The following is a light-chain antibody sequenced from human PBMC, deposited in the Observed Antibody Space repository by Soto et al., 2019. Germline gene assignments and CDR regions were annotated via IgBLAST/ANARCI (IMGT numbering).Light chain of an antibody. CDR2: GAS. CDR1: QSVSSN. J-gene: IGKJ2*01. CDR3: HQYNNWPT. V-gene: IGKV3-15*01. Sequence: EIVMTQSPATLSVSPGERATLSCRASQSVSSNLAWYQQKPGQGPRLLIYGASTRATGIPARFSGSGSGTEFTLTISSLQSEDFAVYYCHQYNNWPTFGQGTKLEIK.